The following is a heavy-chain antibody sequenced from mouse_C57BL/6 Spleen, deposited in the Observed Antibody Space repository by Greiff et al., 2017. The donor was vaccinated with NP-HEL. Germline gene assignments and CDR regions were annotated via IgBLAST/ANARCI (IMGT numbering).Heavy chain of an antibody. CDR3: ASRGLDDYIFAY. D-gene: IGHD2-4*01. Sequence: QVQLQQPGAELVMPGASVKLSCKASGYTFTSYWMHWVKQRPGQGLEWIGEIDPSDSYTNYNQKFKGKSTLTVDKSSSTAYMQLSSLTSEDSAVYYCASRGLDDYIFAYWGQGTLVTVSA. CDR1: GYTFTSYW. CDR2: IDPSDSYT. V-gene: IGHV1-69*01. J-gene: IGHJ3*01.